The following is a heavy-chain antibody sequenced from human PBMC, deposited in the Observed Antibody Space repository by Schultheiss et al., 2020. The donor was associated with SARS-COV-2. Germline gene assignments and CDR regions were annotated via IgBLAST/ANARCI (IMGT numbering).Heavy chain of an antibody. CDR1: GFTVSSNY. J-gene: IGHJ4*02. CDR3: ARGEYCTNGVCYSLDY. D-gene: IGHD2-8*01. CDR2: ISGSGGST. Sequence: GGSLRLSCAASGFTVSSNYMSWVRQAPGKGLEWVSAISGSGGSTYYADSVKGRFTISRDNSKNTLYLQMNSLRAEDTAVYYCARGEYCTNGVCYSLDYWGQGTLVTVSS. V-gene: IGHV3-53*01.